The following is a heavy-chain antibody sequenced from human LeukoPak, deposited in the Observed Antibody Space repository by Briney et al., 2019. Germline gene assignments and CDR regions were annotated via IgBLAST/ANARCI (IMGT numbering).Heavy chain of an antibody. CDR1: VYTFTPYY. Sequence: ASVTVSSKASVYTFTPYYMHAVRQAPGQGLEWMGWINPISGGTNYEQNFQGRVTMTRDTSISAAYMELSRLRSDDTAVYYCARGAYGSGWEAFDIWGQGTMVTVSS. V-gene: IGHV1-2*02. D-gene: IGHD3-10*01. CDR3: ARGAYGSGWEAFDI. CDR2: INPISGGT. J-gene: IGHJ3*02.